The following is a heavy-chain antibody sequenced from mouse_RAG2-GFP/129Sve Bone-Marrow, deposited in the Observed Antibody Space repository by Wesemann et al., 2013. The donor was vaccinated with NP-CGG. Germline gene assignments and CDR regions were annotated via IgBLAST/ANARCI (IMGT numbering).Heavy chain of an antibody. J-gene: IGHJ1*01. CDR2: ISNGGGST. D-gene: IGHD2-14*01. V-gene: IGHV5-12-2*01. Sequence: LEWVAYISNGGGSTYYPDTVKGRFTISRDNAKNTLYLQMSSLRSEDTAMYYCARHGGYYRYDDWYFDVWGAGTTVTVSS. CDR3: ARHGGYYRYDDWYFDV.